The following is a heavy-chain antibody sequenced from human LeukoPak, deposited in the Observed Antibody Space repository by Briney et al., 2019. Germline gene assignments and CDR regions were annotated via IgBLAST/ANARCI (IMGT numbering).Heavy chain of an antibody. CDR1: SGAISNYY. Sequence: SETLSLTCTVSSGAISNYYWSWIRQPSGKGLEWIGYIAYSGSTNYNPSLKSRVSMSVHTSKNQFSLKLSSVTAADTAVYYCARERRSGTYYYFDYWGQGILVTVSS. CDR2: IAYSGST. D-gene: IGHD3-10*01. J-gene: IGHJ4*02. CDR3: ARERRSGTYYYFDY. V-gene: IGHV4-59*01.